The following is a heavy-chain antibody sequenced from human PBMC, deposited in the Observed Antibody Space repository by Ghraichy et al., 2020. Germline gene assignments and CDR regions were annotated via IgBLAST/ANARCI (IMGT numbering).Heavy chain of an antibody. CDR1: GGTFSSYA. CDR3: ARGGVQQLVFIFDY. J-gene: IGHJ4*02. CDR2: IIPIFGTA. V-gene: IGHV1-69*13. D-gene: IGHD6-13*01. Sequence: SVKVSCKASGGTFSSYAISWVRQAPGQGLEWMGGIIPIFGTANYAQKFQGRVTITADESTSTAYMELSSLRSEDTAVYYCARGGVQQLVFIFDYWGQGTLVTVSS.